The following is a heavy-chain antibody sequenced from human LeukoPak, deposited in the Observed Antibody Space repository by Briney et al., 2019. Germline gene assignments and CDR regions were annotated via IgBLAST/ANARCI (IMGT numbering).Heavy chain of an antibody. J-gene: IGHJ4*02. Sequence: GGSLRLSCAASGFTFSSYAMSWVRQAPGKGLEWVSVIYSGGSTYYADSVKGRFTISRDNSKNTLYLQMNSLRAEDTAVYYCARDSGCSHYFDYWGQGTLVTVSS. CDR3: ARDSGCSHYFDY. V-gene: IGHV3-66*01. CDR1: GFTFSSYA. CDR2: IYSGGST. D-gene: IGHD6-19*01.